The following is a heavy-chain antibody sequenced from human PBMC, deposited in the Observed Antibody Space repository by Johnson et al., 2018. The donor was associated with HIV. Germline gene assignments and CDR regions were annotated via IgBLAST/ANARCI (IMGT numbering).Heavy chain of an antibody. J-gene: IGHJ3*02. CDR1: RFTFSRYV. V-gene: IGHV3-30*03. Sequence: QVQLVESGGGLVKPGGSLRLSCAASRFTFSRYVMHWVRQAPGKGLEWVAVISSDGSNKYYADSVKGRFTISRDNSKNTVYLQVNSLRTEDTAVYYCSIALGIWGQGTMVTVSS. CDR2: ISSDGSNK. CDR3: SIALGI.